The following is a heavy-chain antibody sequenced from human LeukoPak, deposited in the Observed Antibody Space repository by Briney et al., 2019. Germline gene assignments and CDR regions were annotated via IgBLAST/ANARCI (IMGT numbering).Heavy chain of an antibody. CDR2: ISGSGHYT. CDR3: AKDGSWGDYYFYFYMDV. D-gene: IGHD3-16*01. CDR1: GSGFTFGNFG. V-gene: IGHV3-23*01. Sequence: GGSLRLFCEASGSGFTFGNFGMSWVRQAPGKGLEWLSGISGSGHYTYYADSVKGRFTISRDNSKNTLYIEMNSLRAEDTAVYYCAKDGSWGDYYFYFYMDVWGKGTTVTVSS. J-gene: IGHJ6*03.